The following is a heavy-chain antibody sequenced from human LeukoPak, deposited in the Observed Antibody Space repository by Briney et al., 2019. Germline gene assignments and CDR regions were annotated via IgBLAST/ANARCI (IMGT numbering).Heavy chain of an antibody. CDR3: ARDIRAVGATLYFDY. J-gene: IGHJ4*02. CDR1: GASVTTYH. D-gene: IGHD1-26*01. Sequence: SETLSLTCTVSGASVTTYHWSWLRQSPEKGLEWIANVHSSGTTYYNPSLRSRVSISIDTSKNQFSLKMTSVTTADTAVYYCARDIRAVGATLYFDYWGQGTLVTVSS. CDR2: VHSSGTT. V-gene: IGHV4-59*02.